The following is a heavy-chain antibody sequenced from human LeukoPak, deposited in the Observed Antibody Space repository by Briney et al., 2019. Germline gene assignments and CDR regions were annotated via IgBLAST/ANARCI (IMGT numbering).Heavy chain of an antibody. CDR2: MNPNSGNT. D-gene: IGHD3-10*01. CDR3: ARVLLWFGERWLDP. CDR1: GYTFTSYD. Sequence: ASVKVSCKASGYTFTSYDINWVRQATGQGLEWMGWMNPNSGNTGYAQKFQGRVTMTRNTSISTAYMELSSLRSEDTAVYYCARVLLWFGERWLDPWGQGTLVTVSS. V-gene: IGHV1-8*01. J-gene: IGHJ5*02.